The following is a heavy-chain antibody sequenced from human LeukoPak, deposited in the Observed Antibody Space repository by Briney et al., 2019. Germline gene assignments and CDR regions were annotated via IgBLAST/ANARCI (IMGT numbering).Heavy chain of an antibody. V-gene: IGHV3-13*01. CDR2: IDTAGDT. Sequence: GGSLRLSCAASGFPFSRCDMHWVRHVTGKGLEWVSSIDTAGDTYYPGSVKGRFTISRENAKYSLYLQMNSLRAGDTAVYYCARLSSGSFDYWGQGTLVTVSS. CDR3: ARLSSGSFDY. D-gene: IGHD6-19*01. J-gene: IGHJ4*02. CDR1: GFPFSRCD.